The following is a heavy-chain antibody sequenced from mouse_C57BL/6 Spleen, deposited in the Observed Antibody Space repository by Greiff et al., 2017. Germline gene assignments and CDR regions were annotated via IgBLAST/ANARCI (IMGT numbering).Heavy chain of an antibody. J-gene: IGHJ1*03. V-gene: IGHV5-9*01. D-gene: IGHD2-3*01. CDR1: GFTFSSYT. Sequence: EVQGVESGGGLVKPGGSLKLSCAASGFTFSSYTMSWVRQTPEKRLEWVATISGGGGNTYYPDSVKGRFTISRDNAKNTLYLQMSSLRSEDTALYYCARHRDGYWYFDVWGTGTTVTVSS. CDR2: ISGGGGNT. CDR3: ARHRDGYWYFDV.